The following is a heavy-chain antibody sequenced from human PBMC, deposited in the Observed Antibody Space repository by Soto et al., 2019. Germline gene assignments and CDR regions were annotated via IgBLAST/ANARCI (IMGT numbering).Heavy chain of an antibody. V-gene: IGHV3-30*18. CDR1: GFTFSSDG. CDR3: AKGVGYYDSSGYFDY. Sequence: GGSLRLSCAASGFTFSSDGMHWVRQAPGKGLEWVAVISYDGSNKYYADSVKGRFTISRDNSKNTLYLQMNSLRAEDTAVYYCAKGVGYYDSSGYFDYWGQGTLVTVSS. CDR2: ISYDGSNK. J-gene: IGHJ4*02. D-gene: IGHD3-22*01.